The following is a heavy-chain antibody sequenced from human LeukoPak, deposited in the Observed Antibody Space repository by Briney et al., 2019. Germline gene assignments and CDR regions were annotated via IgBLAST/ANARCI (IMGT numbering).Heavy chain of an antibody. CDR2: IYSGGST. Sequence: GGSLRLSCAASGFTVSSNYMSWVRQAPGKGLEWVSVIYSGGSTYYADSVKGRFTISRDNSKNTLYLQMNSLRAEDTAVYYCARVRRSGSYFHYFDYWGQGTLVTVSS. V-gene: IGHV3-53*01. J-gene: IGHJ4*02. CDR3: ARVRRSGSYFHYFDY. CDR1: GFTVSSNY. D-gene: IGHD1-26*01.